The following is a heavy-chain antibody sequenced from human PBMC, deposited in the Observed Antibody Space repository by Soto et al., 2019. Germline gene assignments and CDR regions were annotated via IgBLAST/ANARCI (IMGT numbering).Heavy chain of an antibody. CDR3: ARSQTTVTSYDY. CDR1: GGSISSSSYY. V-gene: IGHV4-39*07. J-gene: IGHJ4*02. Sequence: PSETLSLTCAVSGGSISSSSYYWGWIRQPPGKGLELIGKIYFGGSTYYNPSLKSRVTMSVDTSKNQFSLKLGSVTAADTAVYYCARSQTTVTSYDYWGQGTLVTVSS. D-gene: IGHD4-17*01. CDR2: IYFGGST.